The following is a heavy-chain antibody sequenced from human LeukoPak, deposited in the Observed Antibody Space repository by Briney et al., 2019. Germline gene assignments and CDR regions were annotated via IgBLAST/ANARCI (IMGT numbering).Heavy chain of an antibody. CDR1: GYTFTSYY. CDR2: INPSGGST. V-gene: IGHV1-46*01. CDR3: ATAGSGSYPDY. Sequence: ASVKVSCKASGYTFTSYYMHWVRQAPGQGLEWMGIINPSGGSTSYAQKFQGRVTMTEDTSTDTAYMELSSLRSEDTAVYYCATAGSGSYPDYWGQGTLVTVSS. D-gene: IGHD1-26*01. J-gene: IGHJ4*02.